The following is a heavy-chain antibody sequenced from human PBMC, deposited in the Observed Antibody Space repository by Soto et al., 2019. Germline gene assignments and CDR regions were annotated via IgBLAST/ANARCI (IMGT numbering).Heavy chain of an antibody. CDR2: IYPGDSDT. J-gene: IGHJ6*02. CDR1: GYSFTSYW. CDR3: ASTSGYSSSWYLSYYGMDV. Sequence: PGESLKISCKGSGYSFTSYWIGWVRQMPGKGLEWMGIIYPGDSDTRYSPSFQGQVTISADKSISTAHLQWSSLKASDTAMYYCASTSGYSSSWYLSYYGMDVWGQGTTVTVSS. D-gene: IGHD6-13*01. V-gene: IGHV5-51*01.